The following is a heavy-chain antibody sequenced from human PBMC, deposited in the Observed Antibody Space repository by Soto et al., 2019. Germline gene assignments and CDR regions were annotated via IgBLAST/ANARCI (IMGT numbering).Heavy chain of an antibody. CDR1: GCSISSSSYY. V-gene: IGHV4-39*01. CDR2: IYYSGST. D-gene: IGHD5-18*01. Sequence: SETLSLTCTVSGCSISSSSYYWGWIRQPPGKGLEWIGSIYYSGSTYYNPSLKSRVTISVDTSKNQFSLKLSSVTAADTAVYYCARQDVDTAMMPGFNHWGHATLV. J-gene: IGHJ4*03. CDR3: ARQDVDTAMMPGFNH.